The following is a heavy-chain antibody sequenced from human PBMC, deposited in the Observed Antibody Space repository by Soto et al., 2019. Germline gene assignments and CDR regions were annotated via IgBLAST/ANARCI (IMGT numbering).Heavy chain of an antibody. D-gene: IGHD2-8*01. V-gene: IGHV5-51*01. CDR2: IYPADSDT. Sequence: GESLKISCKGSGYSLSSYWIVWVRQMPGKGLEWMGIIYPADSDTRYSPSFQGQVTISADKSINTAYLQWNSLKASDTAMYYCARLRGGVSDYWGQGTLATVSS. CDR3: ARLRGGVSDY. J-gene: IGHJ4*02. CDR1: GYSLSSYW.